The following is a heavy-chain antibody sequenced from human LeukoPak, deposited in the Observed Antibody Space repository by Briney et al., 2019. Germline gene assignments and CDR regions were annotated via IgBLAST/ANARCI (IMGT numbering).Heavy chain of an antibody. D-gene: IGHD6-19*01. CDR1: GGSTSSSSHY. V-gene: IGHV4-39*01. CDR3: ARLLVSSGWYPEYYFDY. CDR2: IYYSAST. J-gene: IGHJ4*02. Sequence: PSETLSLSITVYGGSTSSSSHYWGWTRQPPGKGREWLGRIYYSASTYYNPSPNTRATISLATSMNQCSPKLCSATAPYTSVNYCARLLVSSGWYPEYYFDYRGQGTLVTVSS.